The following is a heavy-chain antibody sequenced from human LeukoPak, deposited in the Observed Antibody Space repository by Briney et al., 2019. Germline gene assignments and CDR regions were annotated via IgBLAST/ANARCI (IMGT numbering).Heavy chain of an antibody. D-gene: IGHD5-12*01. Sequence: ASVKVSCKASGYTFTSYDINWVRQATGQGLEWMGWMNPNSGNTGYAQKFQGRVTITRNTSISTAYMELSSLRSEDTAVYYCARGKNVDIVATKRGWFDPWGQGTLVTVSS. J-gene: IGHJ5*02. CDR1: GYTFTSYD. V-gene: IGHV1-8*03. CDR2: MNPNSGNT. CDR3: ARGKNVDIVATKRGWFDP.